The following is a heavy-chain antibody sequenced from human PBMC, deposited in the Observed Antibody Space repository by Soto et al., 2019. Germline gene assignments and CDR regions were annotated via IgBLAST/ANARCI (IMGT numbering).Heavy chain of an antibody. CDR1: GGSISSYY. V-gene: IGHV4-59*01. J-gene: IGHJ6*03. Sequence: SETLSLTCTVSGGSISSYYWSWIRQPPGKGLEWIGYIYYSGSTNYNPSLKSRVTISVDTSKNQFSLKLSSVTAADTAVYYCARGYGDYYYYYMDGWGKGTTVNVSS. CDR2: IYYSGST. D-gene: IGHD4-17*01. CDR3: ARGYGDYYYYYMDG.